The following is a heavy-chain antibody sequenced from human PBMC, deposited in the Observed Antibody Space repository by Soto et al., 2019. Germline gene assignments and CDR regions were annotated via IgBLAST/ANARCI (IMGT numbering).Heavy chain of an antibody. Sequence: PGGSLRLSCQASGFNFDNYGMHWVRQAPGKGLEWVAVITYDGSCQYYADSVKGRFTSSRDNSKNTLFLHLNTLKPEDTAVYHCAKDRVGGTFYTPLGFWGQGTLVTVSS. CDR1: GFNFDNYG. CDR2: ITYDGSCQ. D-gene: IGHD1-7*01. J-gene: IGHJ4*02. CDR3: AKDRVGGTFYTPLGF. V-gene: IGHV3-30*18.